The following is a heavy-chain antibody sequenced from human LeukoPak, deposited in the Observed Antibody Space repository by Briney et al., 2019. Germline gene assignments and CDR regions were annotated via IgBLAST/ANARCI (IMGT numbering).Heavy chain of an antibody. J-gene: IGHJ4*02. CDR2: ISHSGIT. V-gene: IGHV4-34*01. Sequence: PSETLSHTCGVQGESFSGYYWSWIRQPPGKGLEWIGEISHSGITNYSPSLQSRVTISVDTSKNQFSLKLTSVTAADTAVYYYESSGPYYWGQGSLVTVSS. CDR3: ESSGPYY. D-gene: IGHD6-19*01. CDR1: GESFSGYY.